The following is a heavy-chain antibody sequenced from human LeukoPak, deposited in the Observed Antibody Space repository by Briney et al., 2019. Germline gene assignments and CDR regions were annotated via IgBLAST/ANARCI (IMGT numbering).Heavy chain of an antibody. D-gene: IGHD1-1*01. CDR1: GGSFSGYY. CDR3: ASRTYNRDY. Sequence: SETLSLTCAVYGGSFSGYYCSWIRQPPGKGLEWIGEINHSGSTNYNPSLKSRVTISVDTSKNQFSLKLSSVTAADTAVYYCASRTYNRDYWGQGTLVTVSS. CDR2: INHSGST. J-gene: IGHJ4*02. V-gene: IGHV4-34*01.